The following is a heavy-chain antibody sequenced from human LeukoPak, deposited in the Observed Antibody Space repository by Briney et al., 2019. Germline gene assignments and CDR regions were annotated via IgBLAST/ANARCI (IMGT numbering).Heavy chain of an antibody. V-gene: IGHV4-39*07. J-gene: IGHJ6*03. D-gene: IGHD6-13*01. Sequence: PSETLSLTCTVSGGSISSSSYYWGWIRQPPGKGLEWIGSIYYSGSTNYNPSLKSRVTISVDTSKNQFSLKLSSVTAADTAVYYCARVPARFAYSSSWYKDYYYYMDVWGKGTTVTVSS. CDR3: ARVPARFAYSSSWYKDYYYYMDV. CDR2: IYYSGST. CDR1: GGSISSSSYY.